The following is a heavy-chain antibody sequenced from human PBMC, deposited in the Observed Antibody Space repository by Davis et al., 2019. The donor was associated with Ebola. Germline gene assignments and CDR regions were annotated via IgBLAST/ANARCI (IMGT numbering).Heavy chain of an antibody. V-gene: IGHV4-39*01. CDR3: AMNGMDV. Sequence: MPSETLSLTCTVSGDSITSSSYYWGWIRQPPGKGLEWIGSMYYSGSTYYNPSLKSRVTISVDTSKNQFSLKVSSVTAADTAVYYCAMNGMDVWGQGITVTVSS. J-gene: IGHJ6*02. CDR1: GDSITSSSYY. CDR2: MYYSGST.